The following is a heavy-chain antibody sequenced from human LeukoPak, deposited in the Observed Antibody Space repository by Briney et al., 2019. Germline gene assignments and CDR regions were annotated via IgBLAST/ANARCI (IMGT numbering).Heavy chain of an antibody. D-gene: IGHD5-12*01. CDR2: ISGRTGGT. Sequence: PGGSLRLSCAAAGFTFNTNSMSGVRQAPGRGLEWVSSISGRTGGTYYADSVKDRVTISRDNSKRPLYLQMDSLRAEDTAVYYCAKCGNSGCHLIDYWGQGTLVTVSS. J-gene: IGHJ4*02. CDR3: AKCGNSGCHLIDY. CDR1: GFTFNTNS. V-gene: IGHV3-23*01.